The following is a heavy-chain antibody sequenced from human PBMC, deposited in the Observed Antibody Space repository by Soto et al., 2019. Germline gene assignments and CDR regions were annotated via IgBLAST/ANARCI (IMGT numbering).Heavy chain of an antibody. CDR2: IKPDGSAK. CDR1: GFTSSNHW. CDR3: LASGTASS. Sequence: EVQLVESGGGLVQPGGSLRLSCAASGFTSSNHWMNWVRQAPGKGLEWVANIKPDGSAKYYADSVRGRFTISRDNAKNSVNLQMDSLRAEDTALYYCLASGTASSWGQGILVTVSS. D-gene: IGHD1-1*01. V-gene: IGHV3-7*01. J-gene: IGHJ5*02.